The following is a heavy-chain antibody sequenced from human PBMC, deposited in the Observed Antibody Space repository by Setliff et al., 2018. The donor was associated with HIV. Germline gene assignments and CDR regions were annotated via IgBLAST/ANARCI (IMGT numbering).Heavy chain of an antibody. J-gene: IGHJ6*03. CDR3: ARTELQSQPILYYMDV. D-gene: IGHD4-4*01. CDR2: INPNSGGT. V-gene: IGHV1-2*06. Sequence: ASVKVSCKASGYTFTAYFMHWVRQAPGQGLEWMGRINPNSGGTNHAQKFQGRVTITADESTSTAYMELSSLRAEDTAVYFCARTELQSQPILYYMDVWGKGTTVTVSS. CDR1: GYTFTAYF.